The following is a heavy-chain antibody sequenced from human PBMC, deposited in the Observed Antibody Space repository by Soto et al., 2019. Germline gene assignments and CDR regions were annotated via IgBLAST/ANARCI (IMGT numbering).Heavy chain of an antibody. CDR1: GGTFRSYS. CDR2: IIPISGTA. Sequence: QVQPVQSGAEVQKPGSSVKVSCKASGGTFRSYSVSWVRQAPGQGLEWMGGIIPISGTANYAQKFQGRVTITADESATPSSMELSSLRSEDTAVYYCARVFGVVSVTYGDFTWFDPWGQGTLVTVSP. V-gene: IGHV1-69*01. CDR3: ARVFGVVSVTYGDFTWFDP. D-gene: IGHD2-15*01. J-gene: IGHJ5*02.